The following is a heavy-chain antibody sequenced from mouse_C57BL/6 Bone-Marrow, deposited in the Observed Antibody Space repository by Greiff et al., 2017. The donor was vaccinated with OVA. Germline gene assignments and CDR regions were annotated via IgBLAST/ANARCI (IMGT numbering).Heavy chain of an antibody. V-gene: IGHV1-47*01. CDR3: ARSVYYGSSYGYFDV. D-gene: IGHD1-1*01. CDR2: FHPYNDDT. J-gene: IGHJ1*03. CDR1: GYTFTTYP. Sequence: QVQLQQSGAELVKPGASVKMSCKASGYTFTTYPIEWMKQNHGKSLEWIGNFHPYNDDTKYNEKFKGKATLTVEKSSSTVYLELSRLTSDDSAVYDCARSVYYGSSYGYFDVWGTGTTVTVSS.